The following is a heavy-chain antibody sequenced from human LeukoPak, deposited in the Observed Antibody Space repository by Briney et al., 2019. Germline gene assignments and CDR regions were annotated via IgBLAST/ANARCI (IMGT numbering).Heavy chain of an antibody. V-gene: IGHV3-33*01. CDR1: GFTFSSYG. CDR2: IWYDGSNK. D-gene: IGHD6-13*01. Sequence: GGSLRLSCAVSGFTFSSYGMHWVRQAPGKGLEWVAVIWYDGSNKYYADSVKGRFTISRDNSKNTLYLQMNSLRAEDTAVYYCTRIPSSTSSWYYFDYWGQGTLVTVSS. CDR3: TRIPSSTSSWYYFDY. J-gene: IGHJ4*02.